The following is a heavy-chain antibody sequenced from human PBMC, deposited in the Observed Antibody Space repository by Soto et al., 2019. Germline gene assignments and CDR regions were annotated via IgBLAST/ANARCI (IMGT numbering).Heavy chain of an antibody. CDR1: GFTFSSYA. Sequence: EVQLLESGGGLVQPGGSLRLSCAASGFTFSSYAMSWVRQAPEKGREWVSAISGSGGSTYYAYSVKGRFTISRDNSKNTLYLQMNSLRTEDTSVYYCSKDRLYYDFWSGYRYYYYGMDVWGQGTTGTVSS. CDR2: ISGSGGST. CDR3: SKDRLYYDFWSGYRYYYYGMDV. V-gene: IGHV3-23*01. D-gene: IGHD3-3*01. J-gene: IGHJ6*02.